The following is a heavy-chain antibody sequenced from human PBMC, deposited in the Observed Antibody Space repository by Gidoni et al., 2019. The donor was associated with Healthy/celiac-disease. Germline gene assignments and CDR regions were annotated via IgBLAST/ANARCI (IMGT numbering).Heavy chain of an antibody. D-gene: IGHD6-6*01. V-gene: IGHV1-69*04. CDR2: IIPILGVA. J-gene: IGHJ4*02. CDR3: AVSAARPEDYYFDY. CDR1: GGPFSRYA. Sequence: VQLGPSGAEVKKHGSAVRVTCKAAGGPFSRYAFSGGRQAPGQGREWMGRIIPILGVANYAQKFQCRVTLTSDKSTSTAYMELSSLRSEDTAVYYCAVSAARPEDYYFDYGGQGTLVTVSS.